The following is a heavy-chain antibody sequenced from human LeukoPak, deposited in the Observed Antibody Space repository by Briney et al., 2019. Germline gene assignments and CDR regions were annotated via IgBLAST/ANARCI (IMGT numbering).Heavy chain of an antibody. CDR2: INHSGST. Sequence: SETLSLTCAVYGGSFSGYCWSWIRQPPGKGLEWIGEINHSGSTNYNPSLKSRVTISVDTSKNQFSLKLSSVTAADTAVYYCARGLRRFYGSGSYQDYWGQGTLVTVSS. CDR3: ARGLRRFYGSGSYQDY. CDR1: GGSFSGYC. J-gene: IGHJ4*02. V-gene: IGHV4-34*01. D-gene: IGHD3-10*01.